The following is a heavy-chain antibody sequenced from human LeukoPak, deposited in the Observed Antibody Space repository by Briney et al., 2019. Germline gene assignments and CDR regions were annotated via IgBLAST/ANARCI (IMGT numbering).Heavy chain of an antibody. CDR1: GYTFTGYY. CDR3: ASDFPRTAVAGQGDI. CDR2: INPNSGGT. V-gene: IGHV1-2*06. D-gene: IGHD6-19*01. J-gene: IGHJ3*02. Sequence: ASVKVSCKASGYTFTGYYMHWVRQAPGQGLEWMGRINPNSGGTNYAQKFQGRVTMTRDTSTSTAYMELSRLRSDDTAVYYCASDFPRTAVAGQGDIWGQGTMVTVPS.